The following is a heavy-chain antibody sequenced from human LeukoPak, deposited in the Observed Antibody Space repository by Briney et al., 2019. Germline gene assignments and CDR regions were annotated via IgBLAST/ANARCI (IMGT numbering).Heavy chain of an antibody. CDR1: GFTFDDYA. Sequence: GGSLRLSCAASGFTFDDYAMHWVRQAPGKGLEWVSGISWNSGSIGYADSVKGRFTISRDNAKNSLYLQMNSLRAEDMALYYCAKDGTRSGGNFDYWGQGTLVSVSS. CDR3: AKDGTRSGGNFDY. D-gene: IGHD2-15*01. CDR2: ISWNSGSI. J-gene: IGHJ4*02. V-gene: IGHV3-9*03.